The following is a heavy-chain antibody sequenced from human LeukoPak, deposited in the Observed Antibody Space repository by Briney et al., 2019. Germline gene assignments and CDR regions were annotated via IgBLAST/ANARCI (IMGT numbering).Heavy chain of an antibody. Sequence: PGTSLRLSCAASRFTFSTYAMHWVRQAPGKGLERVAVISYDGANKKHADSVKGRFTISRDNSKNTLYLQMNSLRPEDTAVYYCTRGPGYHDSSYLDYWGQGTLVTVSS. J-gene: IGHJ4*02. CDR2: ISYDGANK. V-gene: IGHV3-30*04. CDR1: RFTFSTYA. D-gene: IGHD3-22*01. CDR3: TRGPGYHDSSYLDY.